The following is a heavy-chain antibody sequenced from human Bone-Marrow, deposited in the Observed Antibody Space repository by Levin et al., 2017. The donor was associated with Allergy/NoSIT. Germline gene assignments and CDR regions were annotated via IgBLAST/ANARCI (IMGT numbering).Heavy chain of an antibody. J-gene: IGHJ4*02. V-gene: IGHV3-23*01. CDR2: INARGNVT. Sequence: GGSLRLSCATSGFTFSIYAMAWVRQAPGKGLEWVSGINARGNVTHYADSVKGRFAISRDNSKNTLYLQMNTLRAEDTALYYCAKVGGLAYFDRWGQGSLVTVSS. D-gene: IGHD3/OR15-3a*01. CDR3: AKVGGLAYFDR. CDR1: GFTFSIYA.